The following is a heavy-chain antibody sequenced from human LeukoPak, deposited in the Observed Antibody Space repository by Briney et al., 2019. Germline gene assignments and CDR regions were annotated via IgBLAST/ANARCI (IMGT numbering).Heavy chain of an antibody. D-gene: IGHD5-24*01. Sequence: SVKVSCKASGGSFSNYVFNWVRQAPGQGFEWMRRFIPTFGIPHSAQKFQGRVTITADKSTTTVYMELSSLRSEDTAVYYCAAVAARDGGNWGQGTLVTVSS. CDR1: GGSFSNYV. CDR3: AAVAARDGGN. V-gene: IGHV1-69*04. CDR2: FIPTFGIP. J-gene: IGHJ4*02.